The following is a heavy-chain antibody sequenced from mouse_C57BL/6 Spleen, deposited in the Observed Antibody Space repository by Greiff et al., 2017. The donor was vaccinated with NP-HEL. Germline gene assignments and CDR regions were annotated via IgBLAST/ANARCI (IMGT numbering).Heavy chain of an antibody. CDR1: GYTFTEYT. Sequence: VKLVESGAELVKPGASVKLSCKASGYTFTEYTIHWVKQRSGQGLEWIGWFYPGSGSIKYNEKFKDKATLTADKSSSTVYMELSMLTSEDSAVYCSARHEDKGGYYVLDVWGTGTSVTVSS. CDR3: ARHEDKGGYYVLDV. V-gene: IGHV1-62-2*01. CDR2: FYPGSGSI. D-gene: IGHD2-3*01. J-gene: IGHJ1*03.